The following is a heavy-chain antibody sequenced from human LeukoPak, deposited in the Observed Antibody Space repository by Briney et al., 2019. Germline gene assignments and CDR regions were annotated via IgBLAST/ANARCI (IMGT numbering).Heavy chain of an antibody. J-gene: IGHJ4*02. CDR3: VRDGDDYNFDY. CDR1: GFTFSNYW. Sequence: GGSLRLSCAASGFTFSNYWMHWVRQAPGKGLVWVSRVHGDGGLTHYAASVKGRFTFSRDNAKNMLYLQMHSLRAEDTALYFCVRDGDDYNFDYWGQGSLVTVSS. D-gene: IGHD5-24*01. V-gene: IGHV3-74*01. CDR2: VHGDGGLT.